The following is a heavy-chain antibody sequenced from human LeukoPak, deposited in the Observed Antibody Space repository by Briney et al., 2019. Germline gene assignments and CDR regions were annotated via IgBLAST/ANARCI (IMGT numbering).Heavy chain of an antibody. CDR2: ISGSGGNA. CDR1: GFTFMMYG. Sequence: GGSLRLSCAASGFTFMMYGMTWVRQAPGKGLEWVSGISGSGGNANYADSVRGRFTISRDNSKNTVYLQMSGLRAEDTALYYCARRSCSTTTCYSWPAQYYYMDVWGQGTSVTVSS. CDR3: ARRSCSTTTCYSWPAQYYYMDV. D-gene: IGHD2-2*01. V-gene: IGHV3-23*01. J-gene: IGHJ6*03.